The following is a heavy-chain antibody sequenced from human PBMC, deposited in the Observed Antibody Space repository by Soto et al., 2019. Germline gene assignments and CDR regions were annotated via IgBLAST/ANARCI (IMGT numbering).Heavy chain of an antibody. D-gene: IGHD6-6*01. J-gene: IGHJ6*02. CDR3: ATRPEYSSPASQHYYYYGMDV. CDR2: INHSGST. Sequence: SETLSLTCAVYGGSFSGYYWSWIRQPPGKGLEWIGEINHSGSTNYNPSLKSRVTISVDTSKNQFPLKLSSVTAADTAVYYCATRPEYSSPASQHYYYYGMDVWGQGTTVTVSS. V-gene: IGHV4-34*01. CDR1: GGSFSGYY.